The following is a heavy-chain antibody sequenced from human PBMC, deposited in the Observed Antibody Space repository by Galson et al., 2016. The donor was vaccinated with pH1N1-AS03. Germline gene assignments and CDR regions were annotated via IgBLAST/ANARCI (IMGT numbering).Heavy chain of an antibody. V-gene: IGHV1-46*01. CDR2: INPSDGNT. D-gene: IGHD4/OR15-4a*01. CDR1: GYTFTSYY. J-gene: IGHJ6*02. Sequence: SVKVSCKASGYTFTSYYIHWVRQAPGQGREWMGIINPSDGNTHYAQTFQGRVTMTRDTSTSTLYLELSSLRSDDTAVYYCARVSAGLTGYYYAIDVWGQGTTVTVSS. CDR3: ARVSAGLTGYYYAIDV.